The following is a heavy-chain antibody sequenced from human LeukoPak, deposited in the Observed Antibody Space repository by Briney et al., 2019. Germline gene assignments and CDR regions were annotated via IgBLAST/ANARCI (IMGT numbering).Heavy chain of an antibody. D-gene: IGHD4-17*01. CDR1: RFTFSTYW. CDR2: ISWNSGSI. J-gene: IGHJ4*02. Sequence: PGGSLRLSCAASRFTFSTYWMHWVRQAPGKGLVWVSGISWNSGSIVYADSVKGRFTISRDNAKNSLYLQMNSLRGEDTALYYCANSRTGDYRGYHFDYWGQGTLVTVSS. CDR3: ANSRTGDYRGYHFDY. V-gene: IGHV3-9*01.